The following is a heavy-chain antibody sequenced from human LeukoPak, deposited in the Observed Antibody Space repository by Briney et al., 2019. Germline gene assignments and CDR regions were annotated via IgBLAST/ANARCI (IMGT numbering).Heavy chain of an antibody. CDR2: ISYTGST. Sequence: SETLSLTCTVSGASISPYFWNWIRQPPGKGLEWIGFISYTGSTNYNPSLKSRIITSVDTSKNQFSLNLSSVTAADTAVYYCAREGGPYRPLDYSGQGTLVTVSS. CDR1: GASISPYF. V-gene: IGHV4-59*01. J-gene: IGHJ4*02. CDR3: AREGGPYRPLDY.